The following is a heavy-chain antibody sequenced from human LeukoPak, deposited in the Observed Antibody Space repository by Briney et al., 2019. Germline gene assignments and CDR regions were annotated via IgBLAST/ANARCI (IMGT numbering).Heavy chain of an antibody. CDR3: ARSVLIGYCSSTSCYSVWFDP. CDR1: GYTFTGYY. Sequence: ASVKVSCKASGYTFTGYYMHWVRQAPGQGLEWMGWINPNSGGTNYAQKFQGRVTMTRDTSISTAYMELSRLRSDDTAVYYCARSVLIGYCSSTSCYSVWFDPWGQGTLVTVSS. J-gene: IGHJ5*02. CDR2: INPNSGGT. V-gene: IGHV1-2*02. D-gene: IGHD2-2*02.